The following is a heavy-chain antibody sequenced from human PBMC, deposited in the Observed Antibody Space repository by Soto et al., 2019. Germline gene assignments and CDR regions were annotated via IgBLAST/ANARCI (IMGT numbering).Heavy chain of an antibody. D-gene: IGHD2-2*01. CDR3: ARDLHVQYQLSDWFDP. CDR2: ISSSSSYI. CDR1: GCTFIGYS. J-gene: IGHJ5*02. V-gene: IGHV3-21*01. Sequence: PVVLLRVSWTASGCTFIGYSMSWVLQTTGKGLEWVSSISSSSSYIYYADSVKGRFTISRDNAKNSLYLQMNSLRAEDTAVYYCARDLHVQYQLSDWFDPWGQGTLVTVSS.